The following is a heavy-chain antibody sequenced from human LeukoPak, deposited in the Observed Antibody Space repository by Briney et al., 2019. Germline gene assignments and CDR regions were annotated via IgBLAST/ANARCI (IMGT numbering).Heavy chain of an antibody. CDR3: ARRGIVRADPSASDI. CDR1: GYSISSGYY. J-gene: IGHJ3*02. Sequence: SETLSLTCAVSGYSISSGYYWGWLRQPPGKGLEWIGNIYYNGNTYYNPSLKSRVTVSADTSRNQFSLKLSSVTAADTAVYYCARRGIVRADPSASDIWGQGTLVTVSS. CDR2: IYYNGNT. D-gene: IGHD1-26*01. V-gene: IGHV4-38-2*01.